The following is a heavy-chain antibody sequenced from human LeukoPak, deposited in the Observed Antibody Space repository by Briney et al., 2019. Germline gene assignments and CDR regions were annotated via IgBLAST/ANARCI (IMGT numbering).Heavy chain of an antibody. D-gene: IGHD5-18*01. J-gene: IGHJ3*02. CDR3: ARQPANTAAFDI. CDR2: IYHSGST. V-gene: IGHV4-38-2*01. CDR1: GYSISSGYY. Sequence: PSETLSLTCAVSGYSISSGYYWGWIRQPPGKGLEWIGSIYHSGSTYYNPSLKSRVAISVDTANNQISLRLNFVTAADTAIYYCARQPANTAAFDIWGLGTMVTVSS.